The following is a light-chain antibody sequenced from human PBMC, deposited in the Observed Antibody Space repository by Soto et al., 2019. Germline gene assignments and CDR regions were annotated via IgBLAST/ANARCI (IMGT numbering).Light chain of an antibody. J-gene: IGKJ5*01. CDR1: QSISSS. CDR2: GAS. CDR3: RQHYNWSSVA. Sequence: DIVMTQSPSTLSASPGDRATLTCRASQSISSSLAWYQQKPGQAPRLLIYGASTRATGIPARFSGSGSGTELTLLIISLQSEDFAVYYYRQHYNWSSVAFGQGTRVDIK. V-gene: IGKV3-15*01.